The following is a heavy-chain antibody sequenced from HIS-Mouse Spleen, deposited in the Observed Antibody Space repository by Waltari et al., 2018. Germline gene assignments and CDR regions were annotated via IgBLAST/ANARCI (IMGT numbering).Heavy chain of an antibody. D-gene: IGHD7-27*01. CDR1: GGSFSGYY. CDR3: ARVLGIGAFDI. CDR2: INHSGST. J-gene: IGHJ3*02. Sequence: QVQLQQWGAGLLKPSETLSLTCAVYGGSFSGYYWSWIRQPPGKGLELIGEINHSGSTNYNPSLKSRVTISVDTSKNQFSLKLSSVTAADTAVYYCARVLGIGAFDIWGQGTMVTVSS. V-gene: IGHV4-34*01.